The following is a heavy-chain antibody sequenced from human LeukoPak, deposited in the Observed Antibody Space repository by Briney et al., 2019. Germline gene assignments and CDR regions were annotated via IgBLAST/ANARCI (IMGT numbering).Heavy chain of an antibody. CDR1: GFTFSSYA. V-gene: IGHV3-30-3*01. CDR2: ISYDGSNK. D-gene: IGHD3-16*02. J-gene: IGHJ5*02. CDR3: AKDRSSGFDP. Sequence: GRSLRLSCAASGFTFSSYAMHWVRQAPGKGLEWVAVISYDGSNKYYADSVKGRFTISRDNSKNTLYLQMNSLRAEDTAVYYCAKDRSSGFDPWGQGTLVTVSS.